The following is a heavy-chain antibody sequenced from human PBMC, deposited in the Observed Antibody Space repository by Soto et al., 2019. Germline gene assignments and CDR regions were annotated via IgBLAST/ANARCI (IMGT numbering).Heavy chain of an antibody. V-gene: IGHV1-18*01. CDR1: GYTFTSYA. J-gene: IGHJ4*02. CDR3: ARDTAMALPDA. CDR2: ISAYNGNT. Sequence: QVQLVQSGAEVKKPGASVKVSCKASGYTFTSYAISWVRQAPGQGLEWMGWISAYNGNTKYAQKLQGRVTLTTDTSTSTAYREPRSLRSDDAAVYYCARDTAMALPDAWGQGTLVTVSS. D-gene: IGHD5-18*01.